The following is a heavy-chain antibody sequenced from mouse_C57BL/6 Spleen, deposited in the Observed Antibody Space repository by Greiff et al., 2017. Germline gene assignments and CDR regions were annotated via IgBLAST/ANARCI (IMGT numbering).Heavy chain of an antibody. CDR3: ARGHRGSYSWFAY. Sequence: VQLQQSVAELVRPGASVKLSCTASGFNIKNTYMHWVKQRPEQGLEWIGRIDPANGNTKYAQKFQGKATLTADTSSNTAYLQLSSLTSEDTAVYYCARGHRGSYSWFAYWGQGTLVTVSA. D-gene: IGHD1-1*01. J-gene: IGHJ3*01. CDR2: IDPANGNT. CDR1: GFNIKNTY. V-gene: IGHV14-3*01.